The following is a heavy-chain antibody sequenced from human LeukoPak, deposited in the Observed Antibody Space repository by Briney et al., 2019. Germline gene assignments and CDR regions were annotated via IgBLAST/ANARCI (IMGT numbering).Heavy chain of an antibody. D-gene: IGHD3-16*02. CDR2: IYYSGST. V-gene: IGHV4-59*01. J-gene: IGHJ5*02. Sequence: ASETLSLTCAVYGGSISSYYWSWIRQPPGKGLEWIGYIYYSGSTNYNPPLKSRVTISVDTSKNQFSLKLSSVTAADTAVYYCARGSYDYVWGSYRSWWFDPWGQGTLVTVSS. CDR3: ARGSYDYVWGSYRSWWFDP. CDR1: GGSISSYY.